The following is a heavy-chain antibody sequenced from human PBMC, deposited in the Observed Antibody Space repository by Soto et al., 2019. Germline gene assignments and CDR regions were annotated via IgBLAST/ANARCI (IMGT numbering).Heavy chain of an antibody. J-gene: IGHJ5*02. CDR2: ISHDGGAT. Sequence: QVQLVESGGGVVQSGRSLRLSCAASGFTFSTSGMHWIRQAPGKGLEGVAMISHDGGATYYVDSVKGRFTISRDTDKNTLHLQMDSLRPADTATYYCAKDWGSSGWYNWFDPWGQGTLVTVSS. CDR1: GFTFSTSG. V-gene: IGHV3-30*18. CDR3: AKDWGSSGWYNWFDP. D-gene: IGHD6-13*01.